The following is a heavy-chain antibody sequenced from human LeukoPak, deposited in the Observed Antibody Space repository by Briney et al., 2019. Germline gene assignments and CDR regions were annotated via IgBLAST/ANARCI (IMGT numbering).Heavy chain of an antibody. V-gene: IGHV1-69*04. D-gene: IGHD6-13*01. Sequence: SVKVSCKASGGTFSSYAISWVRQAPGQGLEWMGRILPILGIANYAQKFQGRVTITADKSTSTAYMELSSLRSEDTAVYYCARNGNLAAGTNYYYYYGMDVWGQGTTVTVSS. CDR1: GGTFSSYA. CDR2: ILPILGIA. J-gene: IGHJ6*02. CDR3: ARNGNLAAGTNYYYYYGMDV.